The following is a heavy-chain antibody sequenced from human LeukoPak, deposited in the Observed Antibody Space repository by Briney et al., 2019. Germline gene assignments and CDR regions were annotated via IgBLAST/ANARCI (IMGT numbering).Heavy chain of an antibody. V-gene: IGHV5-51*01. Sequence: GESLKISCKGSGYNFTNYWIGWVRQMPGKGLEWMGIIFPGDSDSRYSPSLQGQVTFSADKSITTAYLQWSSLKASDTAMYYCARNYGMDVWGQGTTVTVFS. CDR2: IFPGDSDS. J-gene: IGHJ6*02. CDR1: GYNFTNYW. CDR3: ARNYGMDV.